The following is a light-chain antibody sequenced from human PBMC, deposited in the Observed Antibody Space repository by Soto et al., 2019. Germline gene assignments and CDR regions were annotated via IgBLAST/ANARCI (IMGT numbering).Light chain of an antibody. Sequence: AAVSVTKKERSTLYCRASESVSSYLAWYQQEPGQAPRLLIYGASTRATGIPARFSGSGYGTEFTLTISSLQSEDFAVYDCQQHNTLSTWTFAQ. CDR2: GAS. V-gene: IGKV3-15*01. CDR1: ESVSSY. CDR3: QQHNTLSTWT. J-gene: IGKJ1*01.